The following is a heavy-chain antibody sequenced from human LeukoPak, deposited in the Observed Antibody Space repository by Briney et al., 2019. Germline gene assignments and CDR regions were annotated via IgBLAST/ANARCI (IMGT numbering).Heavy chain of an antibody. CDR1: GFTFTHYG. Sequence: PAGSLRLSCAASGFTFTHYGMHWFRQAPGKGLEWVAYIASDGNYKDYGDSGKGRFTISTDNSRNTPYLQMDSLPAEGTAVFYFAKLPYNWNTHFGDYWGQGTLVSVSS. CDR2: IASDGNYK. J-gene: IGHJ4*02. CDR3: AKLPYNWNTHFGDY. V-gene: IGHV3-30*02. D-gene: IGHD1-1*01.